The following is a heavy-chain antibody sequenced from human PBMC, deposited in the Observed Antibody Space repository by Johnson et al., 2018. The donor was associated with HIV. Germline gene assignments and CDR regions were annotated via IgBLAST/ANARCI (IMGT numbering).Heavy chain of an antibody. Sequence: QVQLVESGGGLVKPGGSLRLSCAASGFTFSDYYMSWIRQAPGKGLEWVSYITSTGITVYYAASVKGRFTISRDNAKNSVYLQMNSLEAEDTAVYYCASAPEVRGVDAVDVWGQGTVVTVSS. V-gene: IGHV3-11*01. J-gene: IGHJ3*01. CDR1: GFTFSDYY. CDR2: ITSTGITV. CDR3: ASAPEVRGVDAVDV. D-gene: IGHD3-10*01.